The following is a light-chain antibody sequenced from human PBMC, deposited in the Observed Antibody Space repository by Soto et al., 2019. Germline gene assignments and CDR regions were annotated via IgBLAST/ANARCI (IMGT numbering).Light chain of an antibody. CDR2: DNN. CDR3: GTWDSSLSVGV. CDR1: GSNIGNNY. J-gene: IGLJ3*02. V-gene: IGLV1-51*01. Sequence: QSVLTQPPSVSAAPGQKVTISCSGSGSNIGNNYVFWYQQFPGTAPKLLIYDNNKRPSGIPDRFSGSKSGTSATLGITGLQTGDEADYYCGTWDSSLSVGVFGGGTKLTVL.